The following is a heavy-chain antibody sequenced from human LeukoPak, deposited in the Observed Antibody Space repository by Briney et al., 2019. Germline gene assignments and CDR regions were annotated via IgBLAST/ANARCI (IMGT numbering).Heavy chain of an antibody. D-gene: IGHD3-16*02. CDR3: VRDYDYVWGSYRYWDY. V-gene: IGHV3-7*05. Sequence: PGGSLRLSCAASGFXFSSYWMSWVRQAPGKGLEWLAYIKQDGSEKYYVDSVKGRFTISRDNAKNSLYLQMNSLRAEDTAVYYCVRDYDYVWGSYRYWDYWGQGTLVTVSS. CDR1: GFXFSSYW. J-gene: IGHJ4*02. CDR2: IKQDGSEK.